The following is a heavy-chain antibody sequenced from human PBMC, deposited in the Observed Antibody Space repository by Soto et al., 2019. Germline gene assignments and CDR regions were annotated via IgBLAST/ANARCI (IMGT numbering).Heavy chain of an antibody. J-gene: IGHJ4*02. Sequence: EVQLVESGGGLVQPGGSLRLSCAASGFTFSSYVINWLRQAPGKGLEWVSYISISSSTRYYADSVRGRFTISRDNAKNSLYLQMNSLRGEDTAVYYCARGGGFFDYWGQGTLVTVSS. CDR1: GFTFSSYV. CDR2: ISISSSTR. V-gene: IGHV3-48*01. CDR3: ARGGGFFDY. D-gene: IGHD3-10*01.